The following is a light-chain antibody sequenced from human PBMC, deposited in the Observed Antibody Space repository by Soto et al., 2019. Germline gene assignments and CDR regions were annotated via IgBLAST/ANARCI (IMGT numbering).Light chain of an antibody. CDR2: EVS. Sequence: QSALTQPASVSGSPGQSISVSCTGSSGDVGSYKYVSWYQQHPGEAPKLIISEVSNRPSGVSSRFSGSKSGNTASLTISGLQAEDEADYYCHSYSSSSPPYVFGTGTKLTVL. V-gene: IGLV2-14*01. CDR1: SGDVGSYKY. J-gene: IGLJ1*01. CDR3: HSYSSSSPPYV.